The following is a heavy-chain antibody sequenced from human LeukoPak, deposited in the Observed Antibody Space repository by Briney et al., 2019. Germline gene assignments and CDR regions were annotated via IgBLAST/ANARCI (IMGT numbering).Heavy chain of an antibody. CDR1: GGSISSSSYY. CDR2: IYSSGST. J-gene: IGHJ4*02. D-gene: IGHD1-26*01. Sequence: SETLSLTCTVSGGSISSSSYYWSWIRQPPGKGLQRIGYIYSSGSTYYSPSLKSRVAISIDTSKNQFSLKLSSVTAADTAVYHCARVEPGSYSDYWGQGTLVTVSS. V-gene: IGHV4-61*05. CDR3: ARVEPGSYSDY.